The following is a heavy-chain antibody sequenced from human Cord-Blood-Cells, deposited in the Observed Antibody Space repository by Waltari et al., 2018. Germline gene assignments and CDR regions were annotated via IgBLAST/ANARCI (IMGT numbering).Heavy chain of an antibody. Sequence: QVQLQQRGAGLLKPSETLSLTCAVYGGSFSGYYWSWIRQPPGKGREWIGKINHSGSTNYNPSLKSRVTISVDTSKNQFSLKLSSVTAADTAVYYCARSLVRITIFGVVIIGSYFDYWGQGTLVTVSS. CDR1: GGSFSGYY. D-gene: IGHD3-3*01. J-gene: IGHJ4*02. V-gene: IGHV4-34*01. CDR2: INHSGST. CDR3: ARSLVRITIFGVVIIGSYFDY.